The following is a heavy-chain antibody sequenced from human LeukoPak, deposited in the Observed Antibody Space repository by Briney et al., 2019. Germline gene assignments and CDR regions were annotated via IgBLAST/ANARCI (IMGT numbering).Heavy chain of an antibody. V-gene: IGHV3-30*18. CDR2: ISYDGSNK. D-gene: IGHD3-10*01. CDR3: AKEGGSGGSGSYWYFDY. J-gene: IGHJ4*02. Sequence: GGSLRLSCAASGFSVSNNDMSWVRQAPGKGLEWVAVISYDGSNKYYADSVKGRFTISRDNSKNTLYLQMNSLRAEDTAVYYCAKEGGSGGSGSYWYFDYWGQGTLVTVSS. CDR1: GFSVSNND.